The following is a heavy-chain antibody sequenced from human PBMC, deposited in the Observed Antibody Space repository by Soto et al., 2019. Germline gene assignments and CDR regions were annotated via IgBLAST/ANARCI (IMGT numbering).Heavy chain of an antibody. CDR2: IKSDAYDWAI. V-gene: IGHV3-15*01. CDR1: GFTFSNAW. D-gene: IGHD2-2*01. J-gene: IGHJ4*02. Sequence: EVQLVESGGGLVKPGGSLRLSCAGSGFTFSNAWLSWVRRAPGKGLEWVGRIKSDAYDWAIDYAAPVKGRFTISRDDSKNTLFLQMNNLRAEDTAVYYCTATEGRLEPATTDFRGPRTPVIVSS. CDR3: TATEGRLEPATTDF.